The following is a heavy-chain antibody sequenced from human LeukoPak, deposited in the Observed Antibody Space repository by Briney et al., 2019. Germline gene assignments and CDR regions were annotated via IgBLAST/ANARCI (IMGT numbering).Heavy chain of an antibody. CDR3: VTEPRRWVVPPWFDP. CDR1: GYTLTELS. J-gene: IGHJ5*02. D-gene: IGHD4-23*01. Sequence: ASVTVSCKVSGYTLTELSMHWVRQAPGKGLEWMGGFDPEDGETIYAQKFQGRVTMTEDTSTDTAYMELSSLRSEDTAVYYCVTEPRRWVVPPWFDPWGQGTLVTVSA. CDR2: FDPEDGET. V-gene: IGHV1-24*01.